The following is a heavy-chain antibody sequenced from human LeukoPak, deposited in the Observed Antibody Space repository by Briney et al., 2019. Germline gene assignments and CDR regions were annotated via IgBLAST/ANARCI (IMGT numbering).Heavy chain of an antibody. D-gene: IGHD3-22*01. CDR3: AKDRYDSSGTYYFDY. CDR2: ISGSGGST. Sequence: GGSLRLSCAASGFAFSSYAMSWVRQAPGKGLEWVSAISGSGGSTSYADSVKGRFSISRANSKNTLYLQMNSLRAEDTAVYYCAKDRYDSSGTYYFDYWGQRTLVTVSS. J-gene: IGHJ4*02. CDR1: GFAFSSYA. V-gene: IGHV3-23*01.